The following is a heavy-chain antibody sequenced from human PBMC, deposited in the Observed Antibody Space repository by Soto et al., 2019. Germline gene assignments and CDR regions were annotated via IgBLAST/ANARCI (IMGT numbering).Heavy chain of an antibody. J-gene: IGHJ4*02. D-gene: IGHD6-6*01. CDR3: ASFPYSSSFDY. V-gene: IGHV4-34*01. CDR2: INHSGST. Sequence: SETLSLTCAVYGGSFSGYYWSWIRQPPGKGLEWIGEINHSGSTNYNPSLKSRVTISVDTSKNQFSLKLSSVTAADTAVYYCASFPYSSSFDYWGQGTLVTVSS. CDR1: GGSFSGYY.